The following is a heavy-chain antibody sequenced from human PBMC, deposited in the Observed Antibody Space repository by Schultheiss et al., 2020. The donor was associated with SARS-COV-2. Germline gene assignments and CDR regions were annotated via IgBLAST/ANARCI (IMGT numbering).Heavy chain of an antibody. D-gene: IGHD6-13*01. Sequence: GSLRLSCAASGFTFSDYYMSWIRQPPGKGLEWIGEINHSGSTNYNPSLKSRVTISVDTSKNQFSLKLSSVTAADTAVYYCARDRRQQLPSGDYYYYGMDVWGQGTTVTVSS. V-gene: IGHV4-34*01. CDR1: GFTFSDYY. CDR3: ARDRRQQLPSGDYYYYGMDV. J-gene: IGHJ6*02. CDR2: INHSGST.